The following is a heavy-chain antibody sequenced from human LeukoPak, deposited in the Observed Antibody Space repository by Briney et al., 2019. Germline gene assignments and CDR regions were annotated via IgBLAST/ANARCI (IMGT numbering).Heavy chain of an antibody. CDR1: GFTFRKYI. CDR2: IGSRTGNI. CDR3: ARETEPLDYGDSTNLDY. Sequence: PGGSLRLSCTVSGFTFRKYIMNWVRQAPGKGLEWVAFIGSRTGNIYYADSVKGRFSISRDNAKDSVYLQMNSLRADDTAVYYCARETEPLDYGDSTNLDYWGQGTLVTVSS. J-gene: IGHJ4*02. V-gene: IGHV3-21*01. D-gene: IGHD4/OR15-4a*01.